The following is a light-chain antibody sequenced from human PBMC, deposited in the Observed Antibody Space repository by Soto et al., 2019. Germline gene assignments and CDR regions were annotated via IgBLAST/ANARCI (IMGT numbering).Light chain of an antibody. J-gene: IGKJ1*01. Sequence: IVLTQSPGTLSLSPADRATLSCRASQSINIKYLAWYQQKPGQAPRLLIYGASSRATGIPDRFSGSGSGTDFTLTSSRLEPEDFAVYYCQHYSSSPISWTFGQGTKVELK. V-gene: IGKV3-20*01. CDR1: QSINIKY. CDR2: GAS. CDR3: QHYSSSPISWT.